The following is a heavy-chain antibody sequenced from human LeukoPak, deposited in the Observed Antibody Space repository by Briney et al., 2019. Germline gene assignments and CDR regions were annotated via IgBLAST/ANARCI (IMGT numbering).Heavy chain of an antibody. J-gene: IGHJ4*02. V-gene: IGHV3-21*01. CDR3: AREVSEGFDF. D-gene: IGHD3-22*01. Sequence: PGGSLRLSCTGSGFTFSGYSMNWIRQAPGKGLEWVSSFGTRSTSIYHAGSVKGRFAISRDNAKNLLYLQMNSLRAEDTALYYCAREVSEGFDFWGQGTLVIVSS. CDR2: FGTRSTSI. CDR1: GFTFSGYS.